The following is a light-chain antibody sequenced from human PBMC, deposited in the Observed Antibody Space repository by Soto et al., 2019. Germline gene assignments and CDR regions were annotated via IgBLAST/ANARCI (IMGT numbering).Light chain of an antibody. J-gene: IGLJ3*02. CDR3: SVWDDSLNGVV. V-gene: IGLV1-44*01. Sequence: QSGLTQPPSASGTPGQRVTISCSGSSSNIGINTVNWYQQFPGTAPKVLIYLNDQRPSGVPDRFSGSKSGTSASLAISGLQSEDEADYYCSVWDDSLNGVVFGGGTKLTVL. CDR1: SSNIGINT. CDR2: LND.